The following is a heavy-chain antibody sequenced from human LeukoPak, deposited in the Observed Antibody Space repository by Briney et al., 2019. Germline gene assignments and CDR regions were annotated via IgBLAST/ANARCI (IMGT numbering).Heavy chain of an antibody. CDR1: GWSFSGYY. CDR3: AREGSMGCSSTSCIRLIWY. V-gene: IGHV4-34*01. Sequence: PSETLSLTCAVYGWSFSGYYWSWIRQPPGKGLEWIGEINHSGSTNYNPSLKSRVTISVDTSKNQFSLKLSSVTAADTAVYYCAREGSMGCSSTSCIRLIWYWGQGTLVTVSS. D-gene: IGHD2-2*01. CDR2: INHSGST. J-gene: IGHJ4*02.